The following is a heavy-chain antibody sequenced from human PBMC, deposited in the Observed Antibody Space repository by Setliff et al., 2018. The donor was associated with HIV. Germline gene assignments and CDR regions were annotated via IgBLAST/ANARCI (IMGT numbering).Heavy chain of an antibody. CDR3: ARALSYGSGTYSAAGF. D-gene: IGHD3-10*01. J-gene: IGHJ4*02. V-gene: IGHV1-3*01. CDR2: INAGNGNT. Sequence: ASVKVSCKASGYTSTNYAIHWVRQAPGHGLEWMGWINAGNGNTESSKKFQGRVTITRETSATTAYMELSSLTPEDTAIYFCARALSYGSGTYSAAGFWGQGTLVTVSS. CDR1: GYTSTNYA.